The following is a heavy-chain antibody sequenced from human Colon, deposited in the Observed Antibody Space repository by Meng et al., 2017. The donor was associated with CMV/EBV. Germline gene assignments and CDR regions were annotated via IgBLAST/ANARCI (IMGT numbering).Heavy chain of an antibody. CDR1: VFSLHPIPLS. Sequence: FSVFSLHPIPLSVRCFRQPPGKALEWLALFYWTHGQRYSPSLRNRLTLTKDTSKNQLVLTMTNMDPVDTGTYFCAHRRTIFGGFDPWGQGSLVTVSS. J-gene: IGHJ5*02. V-gene: IGHV2-5*01. D-gene: IGHD3-3*01. CDR3: AHRRTIFGGFDP. CDR2: FYWTHGQ.